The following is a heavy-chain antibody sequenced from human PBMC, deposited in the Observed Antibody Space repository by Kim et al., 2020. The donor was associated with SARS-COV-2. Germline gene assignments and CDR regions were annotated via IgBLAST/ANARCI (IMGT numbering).Heavy chain of an antibody. J-gene: IGHJ4*02. CDR1: GFTFSSYA. CDR3: ARDGDFLSYFDY. Sequence: GGSLRLSCAASGFTFSSYAMHWVRQAPGKGLEWVAVISYDGSNKYYADSVKGRFTISRDNSKNTLYLQMNSLRAEDTAVYYCARDGDFLSYFDYWGQGTLVTVSS. D-gene: IGHD7-27*01. CDR2: ISYDGSNK. V-gene: IGHV3-30-3*01.